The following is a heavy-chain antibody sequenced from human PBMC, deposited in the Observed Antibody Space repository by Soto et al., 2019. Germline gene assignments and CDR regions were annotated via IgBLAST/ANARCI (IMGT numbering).Heavy chain of an antibody. J-gene: IGHJ4*02. D-gene: IGHD5-18*01. CDR2: ISGYNGDT. V-gene: IGHV1-18*01. CDR3: ARENVLSYVDTTMVDYFDY. CDR1: GYTFKTDS. Sequence: ASVQVSCKASGYTFKTDSISLVRQAPGPGLEWMGWISGYNGDTHYAQKFQGRVTMTTDTSTSTAYMELRSLRSDDTAMYYCARENVLSYVDTTMVDYFDYCGQGTLVTVSS.